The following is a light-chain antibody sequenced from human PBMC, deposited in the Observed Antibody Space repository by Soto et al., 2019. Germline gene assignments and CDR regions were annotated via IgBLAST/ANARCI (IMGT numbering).Light chain of an antibody. V-gene: IGKV2D-29*01. CDR1: QSLLHSDGKTY. Sequence: DLVMTQTPLSLSVTPGQPASISCKSSQSLLHSDGKTYLYWYLQKPGQPPQLLIDEVSNRYSGVPDRCSGGGSGTDLSQRFGRVEAEGVGVYYCVQSIQRPLTFGGGTKVEIK. CDR3: VQSIQRPLT. J-gene: IGKJ4*01. CDR2: EVS.